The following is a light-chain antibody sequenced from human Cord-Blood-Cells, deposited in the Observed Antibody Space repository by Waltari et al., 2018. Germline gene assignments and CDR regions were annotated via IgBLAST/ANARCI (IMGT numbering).Light chain of an antibody. CDR2: EVS. V-gene: IGLV2-23*02. CDR3: CSYAGSVV. J-gene: IGLJ2*01. Sequence: QSALTQPASVSGSPGQSITISCTGTSSDVGSYNLVSWYQQHPGKAPKLMIYEVSKRPSGVSNHFSGSKSGNTASLTISGLQAEDEADYYCCSYAGSVVFGGGTKLTVL. CDR1: SSDVGSYNL.